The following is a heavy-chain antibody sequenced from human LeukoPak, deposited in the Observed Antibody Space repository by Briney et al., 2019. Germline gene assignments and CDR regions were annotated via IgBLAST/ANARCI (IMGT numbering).Heavy chain of an antibody. J-gene: IGHJ3*02. Sequence: GGSLRLSCAASGFTFSSYSMNWVRQAPGKGLEWVSSISSSSSYIYYADSVKGRFTISRDNAKNSLYLQMNSLRAEDTAVYYCARDFTDYYDSSGYDAFDIWGQGTMVTVSS. D-gene: IGHD3-22*01. V-gene: IGHV3-21*01. CDR2: ISSSSSYI. CDR1: GFTFSSYS. CDR3: ARDFTDYYDSSGYDAFDI.